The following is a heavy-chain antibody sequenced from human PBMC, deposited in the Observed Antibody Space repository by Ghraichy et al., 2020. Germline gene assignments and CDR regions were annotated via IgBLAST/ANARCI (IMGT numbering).Heavy chain of an antibody. CDR3: ARGEWGGDLNLY. J-gene: IGHJ4*02. Sequence: GGSLRLSCAASGFTFSSYSMNWVRQAPGKGLEWVSSISSSSSYIYYADSVKGRFTISRDNAKNSLYLQMNSLRAEDTAVYYCARGEWGGDLNLYWGQGTLVTVSS. CDR2: ISSSSSYI. V-gene: IGHV3-21*01. D-gene: IGHD3-3*01. CDR1: GFTFSSYS.